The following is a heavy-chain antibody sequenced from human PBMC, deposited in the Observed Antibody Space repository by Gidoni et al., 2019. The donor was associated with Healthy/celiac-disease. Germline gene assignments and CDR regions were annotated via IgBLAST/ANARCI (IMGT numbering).Heavy chain of an antibody. D-gene: IGHD3-22*01. CDR2: IKSKTDGGTT. J-gene: IGHJ2*01. V-gene: IGHV3-15*01. CDR3: TTYVYYYDSSGYSSPYWYFDL. CDR1: GFTFSNAW. Sequence: EVQLVESGGGSVKPGGSLRLSCAASGFTFSNAWMSWVRQAPGKGLDWVGRIKSKTDGGTTDYAAPVKGRFTISRDDSKNTLYLQMNSLKTEDTAVYYCTTYVYYYDSSGYSSPYWYFDLWGRGTLVTVSS.